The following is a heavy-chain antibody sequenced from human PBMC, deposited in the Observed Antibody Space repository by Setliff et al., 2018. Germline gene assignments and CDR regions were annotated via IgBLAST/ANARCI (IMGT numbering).Heavy chain of an antibody. CDR3: ARGRNVAARLLDT. CDR1: GGTFSYYY. J-gene: IGHJ5*02. Sequence: SLTCAAHGGTFSYYYWTWIRQSPGKGLEWIGENNHSGSAKYRPSLGSRVTISVDTSNNQVSLTLTSVTAADTAVYYCARGRNVAARLLDTWGQGTLVTVSS. V-gene: IGHV4-34*01. D-gene: IGHD6-6*01. CDR2: NNHSGSA.